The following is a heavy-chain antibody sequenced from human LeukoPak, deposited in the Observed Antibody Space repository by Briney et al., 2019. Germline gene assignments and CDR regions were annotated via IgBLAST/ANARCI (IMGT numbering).Heavy chain of an antibody. CDR3: ARGIVVVANFDY. CDR2: IYYSGST. CDR1: GGSISSGGYY. Sequence: SETLSLTCTVSGGSISSGGYYWSWIRPHPGKDLEWIGYIYYSGSTYYNPSLKSRVSISVDTSKNQFSLKLSSVTAADTAVYYCARGIVVVANFDYWGQGTLVTVSS. J-gene: IGHJ4*02. D-gene: IGHD3-22*01. V-gene: IGHV4-31*03.